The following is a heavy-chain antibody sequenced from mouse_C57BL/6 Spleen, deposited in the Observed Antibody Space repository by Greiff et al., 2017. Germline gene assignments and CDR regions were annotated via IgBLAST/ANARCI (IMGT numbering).Heavy chain of an antibody. Sequence: QVQLQQPGAELVMPGASVKLSFKASGYTFTSYWMHWVKQRPGQGLEWIGEIDPSDSYTNYNQKFKGKSTLTVDKSSSTAYMQLSSLTSEDSAVYYCARNGSGAWFAYWGQGTLVTVSA. D-gene: IGHD1-1*01. J-gene: IGHJ3*01. CDR3: ARNGSGAWFAY. CDR1: GYTFTSYW. CDR2: IDPSDSYT. V-gene: IGHV1-69*01.